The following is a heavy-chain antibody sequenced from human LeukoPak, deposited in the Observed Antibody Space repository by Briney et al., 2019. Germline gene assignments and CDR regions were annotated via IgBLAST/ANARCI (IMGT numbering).Heavy chain of an antibody. J-gene: IGHJ4*02. Sequence: GGSLRLSCAASGFTFSGSPILWVRQASGKWLEWVGRIRSKADNYATAYAAPVQGRCTISRDDSKSTAYLQLNSLKTEDTAVYYCTQSNSWGQGALVTVSS. V-gene: IGHV3-73*01. CDR2: IRSKADNYAT. CDR1: GFTFSGSP. CDR3: TQSNS.